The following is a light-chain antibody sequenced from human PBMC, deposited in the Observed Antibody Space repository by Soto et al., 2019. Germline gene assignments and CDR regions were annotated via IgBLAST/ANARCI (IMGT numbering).Light chain of an antibody. CDR3: QQYGSSLIT. CDR1: QSVSSN. CDR2: GAS. V-gene: IGKV3-15*01. J-gene: IGKJ5*01. Sequence: EIVMTQSPATLPVSPGERATLSCRASQSVSSNLAWYQQKPGQAPRFLIYGASTRATGIPARFSGSGSGTEFTLTISRLEPEDFAVYYCQQYGSSLITFGQGTRLEIK.